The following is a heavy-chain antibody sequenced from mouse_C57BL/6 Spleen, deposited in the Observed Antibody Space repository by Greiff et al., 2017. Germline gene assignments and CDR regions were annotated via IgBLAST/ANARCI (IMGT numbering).Heavy chain of an antibody. Sequence: QVQLQQPGAELVMPGASVKLSCKASGYTFTSYWMHWVKQRPGQGLEWIGEIDPSDSYTNYNQKFKGKSTLTVDKSSSTAYMQLSSLTSEDSAVYYCARVYYGYEALAYWGQGTLVTVSA. J-gene: IGHJ3*01. CDR1: GYTFTSYW. V-gene: IGHV1-69*01. CDR3: ARVYYGYEALAY. D-gene: IGHD2-2*01. CDR2: IDPSDSYT.